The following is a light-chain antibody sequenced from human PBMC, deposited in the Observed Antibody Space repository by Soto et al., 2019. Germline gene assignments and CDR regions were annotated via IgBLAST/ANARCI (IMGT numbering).Light chain of an antibody. Sequence: QSVLAQPASVSGSPGQSITISCTGTSNDIGLYNYVSWYQQHPGKAPKLIIYVVSSRPSGISNRFSASKSGNTASLTISGLQAEYEADYYCASYARGSTLVVFGGGTKVTVL. CDR2: VVS. CDR1: SNDIGLYNY. J-gene: IGLJ2*01. CDR3: ASYARGSTLVV. V-gene: IGLV2-14*01.